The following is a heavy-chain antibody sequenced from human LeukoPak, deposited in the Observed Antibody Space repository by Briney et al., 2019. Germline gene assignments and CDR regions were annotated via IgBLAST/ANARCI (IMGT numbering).Heavy chain of an antibody. J-gene: IGHJ4*02. Sequence: GGSLRLSCAASGFTFSSYAMSWVRQAPGKGLEWVSAISGSGGSTYYADSVKGRFTISGDNSKNTLYLQMNSLRAEDTAVYYCAKGHNYYDSSGYFDYWGQGTLVTVSS. CDR1: GFTFSSYA. D-gene: IGHD3-22*01. CDR3: AKGHNYYDSSGYFDY. V-gene: IGHV3-23*01. CDR2: ISGSGGST.